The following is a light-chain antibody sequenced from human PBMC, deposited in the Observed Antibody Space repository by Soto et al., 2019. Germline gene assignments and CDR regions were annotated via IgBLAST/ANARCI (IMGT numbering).Light chain of an antibody. V-gene: IGKV1-16*01. CDR3: QQYKTYPHP. CDR2: AAS. J-gene: IGKJ2*01. Sequence: DIRMTQSPSSLSASIGDRLTITCRASQGIDNYLAWFQQQPGKAPKSLISAASTLQSGVPSRFSGRGSGTDFTLPISALQPEDFATYYCQQYKTYPHPFGQGTKLEI. CDR1: QGIDNY.